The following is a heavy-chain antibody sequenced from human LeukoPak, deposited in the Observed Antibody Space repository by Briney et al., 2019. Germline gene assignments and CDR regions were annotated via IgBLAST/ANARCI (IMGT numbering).Heavy chain of an antibody. CDR3: ASAPVDIVATIRFDY. CDR1: GFTFSSYA. J-gene: IGHJ4*02. D-gene: IGHD5-12*01. Sequence: GGSLRLSCAASGFTFSSYAMSWLRQAPGKGLEWVSAISGSGGSTYYADSVKGRFTISRDNSKNTLYLQMNSLRAEDTAVYYCASAPVDIVATIRFDYWGQGTLVTVSS. CDR2: ISGSGGST. V-gene: IGHV3-23*01.